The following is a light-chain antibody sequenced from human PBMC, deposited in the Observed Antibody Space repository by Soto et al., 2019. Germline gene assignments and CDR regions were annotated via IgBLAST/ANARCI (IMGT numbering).Light chain of an antibody. J-gene: IGKJ4*01. CDR2: WAS. CDR3: QQYYGTPLT. Sequence: DIVMTQSPDSLAVSLGERATINCKSSQSVLYSANNKNYLAWYQQKPGQPPKLLIYWASTRESGVPDRFSGSGSGTDFTFTISSLQAEDVAVYYCQQYYGTPLTFGGGTKVEIK. CDR1: QSVLYSANNKNY. V-gene: IGKV4-1*01.